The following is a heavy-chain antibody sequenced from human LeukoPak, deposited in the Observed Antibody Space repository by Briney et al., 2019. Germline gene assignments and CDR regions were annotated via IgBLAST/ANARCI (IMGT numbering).Heavy chain of an antibody. CDR1: GGSISSYY. D-gene: IGHD6-19*01. J-gene: IGHJ4*02. Sequence: SETLSLTCTVSGGSISSYYWSWIRQPPGKGLEWIGYIYYSGSTNYNPSLKCRVTISVDTSKNQFSLKLSSVTAADTAVYYCARHGIAVAGGNYYFDYWGQGTLVTVSS. CDR3: ARHGIAVAGGNYYFDY. V-gene: IGHV4-59*08. CDR2: IYYSGST.